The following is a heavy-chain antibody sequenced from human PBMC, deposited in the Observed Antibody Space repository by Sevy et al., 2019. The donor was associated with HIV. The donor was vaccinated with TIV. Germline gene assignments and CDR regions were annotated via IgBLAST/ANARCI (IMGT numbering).Heavy chain of an antibody. J-gene: IGHJ3*02. CDR1: GFTFSSYA. Sequence: GGSLRLSCAASGFTFSSYAMSWVRQAPGKGLEWVSAISGSGGSTYYAHSVKGRFTISRDNSKNTLYLQMNSLRAEDTAVYYCAKEGNSGSYYLIRHDAFDIWGQGTMVTVSS. V-gene: IGHV3-23*01. D-gene: IGHD1-26*01. CDR2: ISGSGGST. CDR3: AKEGNSGSYYLIRHDAFDI.